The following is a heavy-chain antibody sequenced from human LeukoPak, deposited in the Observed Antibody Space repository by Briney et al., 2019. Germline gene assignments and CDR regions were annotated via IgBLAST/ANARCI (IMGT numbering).Heavy chain of an antibody. D-gene: IGHD6-19*01. V-gene: IGHV1-46*01. J-gene: IGHJ5*02. CDR1: GYTFTSYY. CDR2: INPSGGST. CDR3: ARGSSGWPIEGWFDP. Sequence: GASVKVSCKASGYTFTSYYMHWVRQAPGQGLEWMGIINPSGGSTSYAQKFQGRVTMTRDTSTSTVYMELSSLRSEDTAVYYCARGSSGWPIEGWFDPWGQGTLVTVSS.